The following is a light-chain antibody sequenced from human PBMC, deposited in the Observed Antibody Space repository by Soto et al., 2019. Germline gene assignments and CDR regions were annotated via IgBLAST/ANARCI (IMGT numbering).Light chain of an antibody. CDR1: QSISSY. J-gene: IGKJ1*01. CDR2: DAS. Sequence: DIQITQSPSSLSASVGDRVTITCRASQSISSYLNWYQQKPGKAPKLLIYDASSLQSGVPSRFSGSRSGPDFTLTISSLQPEDFATYYCQQSYSSPPTFGQGTKVDIK. V-gene: IGKV1-39*01. CDR3: QQSYSSPPT.